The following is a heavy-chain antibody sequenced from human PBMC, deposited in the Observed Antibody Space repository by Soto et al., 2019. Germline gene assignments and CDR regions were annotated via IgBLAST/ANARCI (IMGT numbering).Heavy chain of an antibody. J-gene: IGHJ4*02. CDR3: AKNYNDFWSGFDY. CDR2: AGGTTEST. D-gene: IGHD3-3*01. Sequence: GGSLRLSCAASGITFSSYAMSRVRQAPGKGLEWVSTAGGTTESTYYAASVKGRFTISRDNSRNTLYLQMNSLRAEDTAVYYCAKNYNDFWSGFDYWGQGTPVTVSS. CDR1: GITFSSYA. V-gene: IGHV3-23*01.